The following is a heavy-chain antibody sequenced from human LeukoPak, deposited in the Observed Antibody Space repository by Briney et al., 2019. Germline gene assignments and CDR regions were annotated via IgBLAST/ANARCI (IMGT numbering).Heavy chain of an antibody. J-gene: IGHJ4*02. D-gene: IGHD2-2*01. CDR1: GFTFSSYE. CDR2: ISSSGSTI. CDR3: AIGYCSITNCYALDY. Sequence: PGGSLRLSCAASGFTFSSYEMNWVRQAPGKGLEWVSYISSSGSTIYYADSVKGRFTISRDNAKNSLYLQMNSLRGEDTAVYYCAIGYCSITNCYALDYWGQGTLVTVSS. V-gene: IGHV3-48*03.